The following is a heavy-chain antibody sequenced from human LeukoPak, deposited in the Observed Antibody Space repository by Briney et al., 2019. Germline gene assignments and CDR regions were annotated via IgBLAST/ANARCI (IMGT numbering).Heavy chain of an antibody. Sequence: SETLSLTCTVSGGSISSYSWNWIRQPPGKGLEWIGYIFDSGSTNYNPSLKSRVTISVDTSKNQFSLKLSSVTAADTAVYYCARDPRGGYSSAWYYFDYWGQGTLVTVS. J-gene: IGHJ4*02. CDR3: ARDPRGGYSSAWYYFDY. CDR1: GGSISSYS. CDR2: IFDSGST. V-gene: IGHV4-59*01. D-gene: IGHD6-19*01.